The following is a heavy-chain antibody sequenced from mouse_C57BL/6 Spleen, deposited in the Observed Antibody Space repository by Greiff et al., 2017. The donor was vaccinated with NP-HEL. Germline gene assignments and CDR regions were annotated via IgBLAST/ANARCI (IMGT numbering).Heavy chain of an antibody. J-gene: IGHJ2*01. D-gene: IGHD1-1*01. CDR1: GYTFTSYW. CDR3: ARGGYGTSY. Sequence: VQLQQSGAELVRPGTSVKLSCKASGYTFTSYWMHWVKQRPGQGLEWIGVIDPSDSYTNYNQKFKGKATLTVDTSSSTAYMQLSSLTSEDSAVYYCARGGYGTSYWGQGTTLTVSS. CDR2: IDPSDSYT. V-gene: IGHV1-59*01.